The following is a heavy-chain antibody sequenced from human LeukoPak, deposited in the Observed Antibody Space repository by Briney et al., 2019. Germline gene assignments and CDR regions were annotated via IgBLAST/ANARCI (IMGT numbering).Heavy chain of an antibody. D-gene: IGHD3-22*01. CDR1: GGSISSYY. J-gene: IGHJ4*02. V-gene: IGHV4-59*01. Sequence: SETLSLTCTVSGGSISSYYWSWIRQPPGKGLEWIGYIYYSGSTNYNPSLKSRVTMSVDTSKNQFSLKLSSVTAADTAVYYCARAGYDSSFPFDYWGQGTLVTVSS. CDR3: ARAGYDSSFPFDY. CDR2: IYYSGST.